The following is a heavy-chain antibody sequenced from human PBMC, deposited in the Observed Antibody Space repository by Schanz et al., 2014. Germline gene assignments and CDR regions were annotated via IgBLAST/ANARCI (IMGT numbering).Heavy chain of an antibody. V-gene: IGHV3-66*02. Sequence: EVQLLESGGGLVEPGGSLRLSCAASGFAVDNYYMSCVRQAPGRGLEWVSIIFTDGRTYYADSVKGRFTISRDSSKNTLFLQMNSLRTEDTAVYYCAKGRFGELSAFDIWGQGTMVTVSS. CDR3: AKGRFGELSAFDI. J-gene: IGHJ3*02. CDR2: IFTDGRT. D-gene: IGHD3-10*01. CDR1: GFAVDNYY.